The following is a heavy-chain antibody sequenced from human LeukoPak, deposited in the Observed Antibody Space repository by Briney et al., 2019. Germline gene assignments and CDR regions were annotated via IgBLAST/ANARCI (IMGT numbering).Heavy chain of an antibody. CDR2: IYYSGST. CDR1: GGSISSYY. V-gene: IGHV4-59*01. Sequence: NPSETLSLTCTVSGGSISSYYWSWIRQPPGKGLEWIGYIYYSGSTTYNPSLKSRVTISIDTSKNQLSLRLRPVTAADTAVYYCARDANGWYYWFDPWGQGTLVTVSS. CDR3: ARDANGWYYWFDP. J-gene: IGHJ5*02. D-gene: IGHD6-19*01.